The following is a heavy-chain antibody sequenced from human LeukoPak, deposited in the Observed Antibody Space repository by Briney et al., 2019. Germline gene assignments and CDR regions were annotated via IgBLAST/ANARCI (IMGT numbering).Heavy chain of an antibody. CDR3: ASCSSSWYGHWFDP. D-gene: IGHD6-13*01. J-gene: IGHJ5*02. CDR1: GGTFSSYA. V-gene: IGHV1-69*13. Sequence: SVKVSCKASGGTFSSYAISWVRQAPGQGLEWMGGIIPIFGTANYAQKFQGRVTITADESTSTAYMELSSLRSEDTAVYYCASCSSSWYGHWFDPWGQGTLVTVSS. CDR2: IIPIFGTA.